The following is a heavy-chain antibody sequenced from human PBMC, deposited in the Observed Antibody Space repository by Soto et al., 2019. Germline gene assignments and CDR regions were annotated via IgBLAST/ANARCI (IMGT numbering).Heavy chain of an antibody. J-gene: IGHJ3*01. Sequence: PSETLSLTCTVSGGSISSHYLNWIRQPPGKGLEWIGYIYNSGTTNYNPSLKTRVTISVDTSKNQFSLKLSSVTAADTAVYFCGRDPYSGVAGVCGQRTMVTVSS. D-gene: IGHD6-19*01. CDR2: IYNSGTT. V-gene: IGHV4-59*11. CDR1: GGSISSHY. CDR3: GRDPYSGVAGV.